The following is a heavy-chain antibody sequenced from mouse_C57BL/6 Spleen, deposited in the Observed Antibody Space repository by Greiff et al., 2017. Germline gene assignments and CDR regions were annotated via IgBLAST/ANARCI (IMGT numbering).Heavy chain of an antibody. D-gene: IGHD1-1*01. CDR2: IYPGRGST. CDR3: AGYYGSSYFDV. J-gene: IGHJ1*03. Sequence: QVQLQQPGAELVKPGASVKMSCKASGYTFTSSWITWVKQRPGQGLEWIGDIYPGRGSTNYNGKFKRKATLTVDTSSSTAYMQLSSLTSEDSAVYDCAGYYGSSYFDVWGTGTTVTVSS. CDR1: GYTFTSSW. V-gene: IGHV1-55*01.